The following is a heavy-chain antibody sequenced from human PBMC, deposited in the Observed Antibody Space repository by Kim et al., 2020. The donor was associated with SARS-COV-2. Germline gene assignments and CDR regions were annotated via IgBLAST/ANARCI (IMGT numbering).Heavy chain of an antibody. CDR1: GYTFTSYG. CDR3: AREGGGAVADDWYFDL. CDR2: ISAYNGNT. Sequence: ASVKVSCKASGYTFTSYGISWVRQAPGQGLEWMGWISAYNGNTNYAQKLQGRVTMTTDTSTSTAYMELRSPRSDDTAVYYCAREGGGAVADDWYFDLWGRGTLVTVSS. J-gene: IGHJ2*01. V-gene: IGHV1-18*01. D-gene: IGHD6-19*01.